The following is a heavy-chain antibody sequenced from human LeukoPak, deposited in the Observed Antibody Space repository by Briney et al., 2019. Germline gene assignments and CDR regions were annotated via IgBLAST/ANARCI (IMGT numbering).Heavy chain of an antibody. D-gene: IGHD3-16*01. CDR3: ARDLRGAYMDCFDN. Sequence: SETLSLTCTVSGGSISSGTYYWGWIRQPPGKGLEWIGSIYHSGNAYYNQSLMSRVTISVDTSKNQFSLKVSSATAADTAVYYCARDLRGAYMDCFDNWGQGTLVTVSS. V-gene: IGHV4-39*07. CDR2: IYHSGNA. CDR1: GGSISSGTYY. J-gene: IGHJ4*02.